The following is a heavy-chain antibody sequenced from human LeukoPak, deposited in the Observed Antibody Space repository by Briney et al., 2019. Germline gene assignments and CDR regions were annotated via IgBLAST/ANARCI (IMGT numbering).Heavy chain of an antibody. Sequence: SETLSLTCTVSGGSISSGGYYWSWIRQPPGKGLEWIGYIYHSGSTYYNPSLKSRVTISVDRSKNQFSLKLSSVTAADTAVYYCARVRTLLTYSSGWYFDYWGQGTLVTVSS. CDR3: ARVRTLLTYSSGWYFDY. CDR2: IYHSGST. V-gene: IGHV4-30-2*01. CDR1: GGSISSGGYY. D-gene: IGHD6-19*01. J-gene: IGHJ4*02.